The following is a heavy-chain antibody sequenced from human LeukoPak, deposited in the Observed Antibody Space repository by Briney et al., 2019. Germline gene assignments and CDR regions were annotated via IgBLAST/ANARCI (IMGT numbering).Heavy chain of an antibody. CDR2: IYYSGST. V-gene: IGHV4-59*12. D-gene: IGHD3-3*01. Sequence: PSETLSLTCTVSGGSISNKYWSWIRQPPGKGLEWIGYIYYSGSTNYNPSLKSRVTISVDTSKNQFSLKLSSVTAADTAVYYCARGGPYYDFWSGYRAFDIWGQGTMVTVSS. CDR3: ARGGPYYDFWSGYRAFDI. J-gene: IGHJ3*02. CDR1: GGSISNKY.